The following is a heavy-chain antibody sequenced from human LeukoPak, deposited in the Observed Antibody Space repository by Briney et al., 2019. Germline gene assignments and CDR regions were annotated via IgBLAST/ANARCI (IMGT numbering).Heavy chain of an antibody. CDR1: GFTFSSYG. V-gene: IGHV3-30*02. Sequence: GGSLRLSCAASGFTFSSYGMHWVRQAPGKGLEWVAFIRYDGSNKYYADSVKGRFTISRDNSKNTLYLQMNSLRAEDTAVYYCAKEPGLIAVAGLASGFWGQGTLVTVSS. J-gene: IGHJ4*02. CDR3: AKEPGLIAVAGLASGF. CDR2: IRYDGSNK. D-gene: IGHD6-19*01.